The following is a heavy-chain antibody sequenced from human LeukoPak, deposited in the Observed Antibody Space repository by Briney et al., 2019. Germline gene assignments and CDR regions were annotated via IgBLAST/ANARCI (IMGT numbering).Heavy chain of an antibody. CDR3: ARSYASSGLDH. V-gene: IGHV4-38-2*02. CDR2: IHHSGDT. J-gene: IGHJ4*02. Sequence: KPSETLSLTCTVSGYSITSIYYWGWIRQPPGKGLEWIGSIHHSGDTAHNPSLKSRVTISVDTSKSQFSLKLSSVTAADTAVYYCARSYASSGLDHWGQGTLVTVSS. CDR1: GYSITSIYY. D-gene: IGHD3-16*01.